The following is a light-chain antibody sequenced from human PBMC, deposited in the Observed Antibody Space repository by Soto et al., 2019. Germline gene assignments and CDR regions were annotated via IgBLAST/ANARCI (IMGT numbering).Light chain of an antibody. CDR1: SSNIGNHY. CDR3: GTWDASLSAGV. Sequence: QSVLTQPPSVSAAPGQKVTISCSGSSSNIGNHYVSWYQQLPGTAPKLLIYDNNKRPSGIPDRFSGSRSGTSATLGITGLQTGVEADYYCGTWDASLSAGVFGTGTKVTVL. V-gene: IGLV1-51*01. J-gene: IGLJ1*01. CDR2: DNN.